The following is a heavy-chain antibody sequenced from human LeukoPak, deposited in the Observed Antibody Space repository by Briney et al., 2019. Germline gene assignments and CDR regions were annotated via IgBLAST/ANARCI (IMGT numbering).Heavy chain of an antibody. Sequence: PSETLSLTCAVYGGSFSGYYWSWIRQPPGKGLEWIGEINHSGSTNYNPSLKSRVTISVDTSKNQFSLKLSSVTAADTAVYYCARDREPGYYGSGSYNWFDPWGQGTLDTVSS. CDR3: ARDREPGYYGSGSYNWFDP. J-gene: IGHJ5*02. V-gene: IGHV4-34*01. D-gene: IGHD3-10*01. CDR2: INHSGST. CDR1: GGSFSGYY.